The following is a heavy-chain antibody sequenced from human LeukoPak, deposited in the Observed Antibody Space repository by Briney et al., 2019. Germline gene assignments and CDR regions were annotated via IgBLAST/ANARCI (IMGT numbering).Heavy chain of an antibody. V-gene: IGHV3-23*01. CDR3: ARAGGRTLRYYYYYMDV. CDR1: GFTLYTYG. CDR2: ISSSGTGGKT. Sequence: GGSLRLSCAASGFTLYTYGMTWVRQAPGKGLEWVSSISSSGTGGKTYYAGSVKGRFTISRDTSKNSLSLQMNSLRAEDTAVYYCARAGGRTLRYYYYYMDVWGKGTTVTVSS. J-gene: IGHJ6*03. D-gene: IGHD1-1*01.